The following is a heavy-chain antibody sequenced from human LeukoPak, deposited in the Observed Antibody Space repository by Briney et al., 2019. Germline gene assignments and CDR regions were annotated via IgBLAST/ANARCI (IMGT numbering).Heavy chain of an antibody. D-gene: IGHD4-17*01. CDR1: GGSFSGYY. J-gene: IGHJ4*02. Sequence: SETLSLTWAVYGGSFSGYYWSWIRQPPGKGLEWIGEINHSGSTNYNPSLKSRVTISVDTSKNQFSLKLSSVTAADTAVYYCARAHYDYGDDYWGQGTLVTVSS. V-gene: IGHV4-34*01. CDR2: INHSGST. CDR3: ARAHYDYGDDY.